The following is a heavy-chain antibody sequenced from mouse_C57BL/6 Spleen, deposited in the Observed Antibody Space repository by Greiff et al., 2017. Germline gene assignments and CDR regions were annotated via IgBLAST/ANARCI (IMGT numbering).Heavy chain of an antibody. Sequence: QVQLQQSGAELVRPGASVTLSCKASGYTFTDYEMHWVKQTPVHGLEWIGAIDPETGGTAYNQKFKGKAILTADKSSSTAYMELRSLTSEDSAVYYCTRSDYYGSRTGYCDVWGTGTTVTVSS. CDR2: IDPETGGT. J-gene: IGHJ1*03. CDR1: GYTFTDYE. CDR3: TRSDYYGSRTGYCDV. D-gene: IGHD1-1*01. V-gene: IGHV1-15*01.